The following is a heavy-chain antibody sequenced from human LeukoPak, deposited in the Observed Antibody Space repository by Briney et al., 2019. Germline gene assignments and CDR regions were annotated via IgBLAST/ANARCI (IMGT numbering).Heavy chain of an antibody. CDR2: IIPILGIA. CDR3: ARSLHVVVIATDYYYYMDV. D-gene: IGHD2-21*01. Sequence: ASVKVSCKASGYTFTSYTISWVRQAPGQGLEWMGRIIPILGIANYAQKFQGRVTITADKSTSTAYMELSSLRSEDTAVYYCARSLHVVVIATDYYYYMDVWGKGTTVTVSS. J-gene: IGHJ6*03. CDR1: GYTFTSYT. V-gene: IGHV1-69*02.